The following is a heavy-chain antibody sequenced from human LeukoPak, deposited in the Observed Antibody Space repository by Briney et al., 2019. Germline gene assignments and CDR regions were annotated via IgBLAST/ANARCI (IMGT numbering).Heavy chain of an antibody. CDR2: IYYSGST. CDR3: ARRRDGYNPYWYFDL. V-gene: IGHV4-59*11. Sequence: PSETLSLTCTVSGGSISSHYWSWIRQPPGKGLEWIGYIYYSGSTNYNPSLKSRVTISVDTSKNQFSLKLSSVTAADTAVYYCARRRDGYNPYWYFDLWGRGTLVTVSS. J-gene: IGHJ2*01. CDR1: GGSISSHY. D-gene: IGHD5-24*01.